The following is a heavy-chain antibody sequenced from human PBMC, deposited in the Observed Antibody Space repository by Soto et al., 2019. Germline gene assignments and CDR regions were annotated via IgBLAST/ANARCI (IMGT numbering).Heavy chain of an antibody. CDR3: ARDGKYSSSREDY. J-gene: IGHJ4*02. CDR2: IIPIFGTA. D-gene: IGHD6-6*01. CDR1: GGTFSSYA. Sequence: TSVKLSCKDSGGTFSSYAISWVRQAPGQGLEWMGGIIPIFGTANYAQKFQGRVTITADKSTSTAYMELSSLRSEDTAVYYCARDGKYSSSREDYWGQGTLVTVSS. V-gene: IGHV1-69*06.